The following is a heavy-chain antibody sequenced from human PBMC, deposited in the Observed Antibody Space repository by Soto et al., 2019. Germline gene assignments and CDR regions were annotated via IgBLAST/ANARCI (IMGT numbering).Heavy chain of an antibody. V-gene: IGHV3-66*01. CDR3: ARDRGSSGWYYFDY. D-gene: IGHD6-19*01. J-gene: IGHJ4*02. CDR1: GFTVSSNY. CDR2: IYSGGST. Sequence: PGGSLRVSCAASGFTVSSNYMSWVRQAPGKGLEWVSVIYSGGSTYYADSVKGRFTISRDNSKNTLYLQMNSLRAEDTAVYYCARDRGSSGWYYFDYWGQGTLVTVSS.